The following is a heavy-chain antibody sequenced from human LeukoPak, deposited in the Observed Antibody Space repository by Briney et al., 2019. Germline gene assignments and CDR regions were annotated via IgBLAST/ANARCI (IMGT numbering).Heavy chain of an antibody. CDR3: ARDPYYYDSSGYYESQH. D-gene: IGHD3-22*01. CDR2: IYSGGST. V-gene: IGHV3-66*01. Sequence: GGSLRLSCAASGFTVSSSYMSWVRQAPGKGLEWVSVIYSGGSTYYADSVKGRFTISRDSSKNTLYLQMNSLRAEDTAVYYCARDPYYYDSSGYYESQHWGQGTLVTVSS. J-gene: IGHJ4*02. CDR1: GFTVSSSY.